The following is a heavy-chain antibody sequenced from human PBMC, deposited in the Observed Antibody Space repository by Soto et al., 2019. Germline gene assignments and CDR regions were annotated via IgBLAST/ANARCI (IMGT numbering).Heavy chain of an antibody. CDR1: GNTFTNYY. Sequence: QVQLMQSGAEVKKPGASVKVSCKASGNTFTNYYIHWVRQAPGQGLEWMGTINPIGGHTTYAQKVLGRVTMTRDTSTSTLYVELTRLRSEDTAVYYCARGGHVVVVTAAFDYWGQGTLVTVSS. V-gene: IGHV1-46*01. CDR3: ARGGHVVVVTAAFDY. J-gene: IGHJ4*02. CDR2: INPIGGHT. D-gene: IGHD2-21*02.